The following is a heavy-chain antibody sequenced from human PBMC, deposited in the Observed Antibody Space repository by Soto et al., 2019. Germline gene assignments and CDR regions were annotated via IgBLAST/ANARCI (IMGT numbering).Heavy chain of an antibody. CDR1: GGTFSSYA. CDR2: IIPICGSA. D-gene: IGHD6-25*01. Sequence: QVQLVQSGGEVKKPGSSVKVSCKASGGTFSSYAICWVRQAPGQGLEWMGGIIPICGSADYAQKFQGRVTITADESTSTAYMELSSLRSEDTAVYYCARERGFKTSAGTGYFDYWGQGTLVTVSS. V-gene: IGHV1-69*01. CDR3: ARERGFKTSAGTGYFDY. J-gene: IGHJ4*02.